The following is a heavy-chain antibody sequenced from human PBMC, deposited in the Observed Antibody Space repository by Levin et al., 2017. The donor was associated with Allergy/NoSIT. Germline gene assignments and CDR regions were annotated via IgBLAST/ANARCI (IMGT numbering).Heavy chain of an antibody. CDR2: IYPGDSDT. CDR1: GYSFTSYW. CDR3: ARLNYDSRGGMDV. J-gene: IGHJ6*02. D-gene: IGHD3-22*01. Sequence: PGGSLRLSCKGSGYSFTSYWIGWVRQMPGKGLEWMGIIYPGDSDTRYSPSFQGQVTISADKSISTAYLQWSSLKASDTAMYYCARLNYDSRGGMDVWGQGTTVTVSS. V-gene: IGHV5-51*01.